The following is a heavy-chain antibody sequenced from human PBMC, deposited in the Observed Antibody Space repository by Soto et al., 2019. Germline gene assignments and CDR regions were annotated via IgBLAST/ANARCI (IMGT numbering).Heavy chain of an antibody. CDR2: ISGGGDAP. V-gene: IGHV3-23*01. D-gene: IGHD3-10*01. CDR1: GFTFINYA. Sequence: VQLLESGGGLVQPGGSLRLSCAGSGFTFINYAMNWVRQAPGTGLEWVSTISGGGDAPFFADSVRGRFTISRDNSKNTVTLQMNNLGVDDTAVYFCARKVPGSTSRPDYWYFDLWGRGTLVTVSS. J-gene: IGHJ2*01. CDR3: ARKVPGSTSRPDYWYFDL.